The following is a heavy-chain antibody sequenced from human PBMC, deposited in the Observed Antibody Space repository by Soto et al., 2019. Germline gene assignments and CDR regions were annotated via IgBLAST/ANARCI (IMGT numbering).Heavy chain of an antibody. CDR1: GFSFGTYT. CDR3: AKSILPRWPPSIDY. V-gene: IGHV3-23*01. J-gene: IGHJ4*02. D-gene: IGHD2-15*01. Sequence: GGSLRLSCAVSGFSFGTYTVNWVRQAPGMGLEWVSGLSDSVGTTHYADSVKGRFTISRDNSKNTLYLQMNSLRAEDTAVYYCAKSILPRWPPSIDYWGQGTLVTVSS. CDR2: LSDSVGTT.